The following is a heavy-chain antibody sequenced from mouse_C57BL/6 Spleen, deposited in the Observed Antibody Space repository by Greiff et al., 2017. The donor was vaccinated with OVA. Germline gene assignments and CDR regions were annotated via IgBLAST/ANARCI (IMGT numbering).Heavy chain of an antibody. D-gene: IGHD1-1*01. CDR1: GFSLTSYG. CDR3: ARKGNDYYGSSGYFDV. J-gene: IGHJ1*03. V-gene: IGHV2-2*01. Sequence: QVQLQQSGPGLVQPSQSLSITCTVSGFSLTSYGVHWVRQSPGKGLEWLGVIWSGGSTDYNAAFISRLSISKDNSKSQVFFKMNSLQADDTAIYYCARKGNDYYGSSGYFDVWGTGTTVTVSS. CDR2: IWSGGST.